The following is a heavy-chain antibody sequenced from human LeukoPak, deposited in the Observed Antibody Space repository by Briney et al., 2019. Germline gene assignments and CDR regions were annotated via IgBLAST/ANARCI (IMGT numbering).Heavy chain of an antibody. D-gene: IGHD3-22*01. CDR3: ARIFSSGYYYVDY. CDR1: GYTFTYRY. Sequence: ASVKVSCKASGYTFTYRYLHWVRQAPGQALEWMGWITPSNGNTNYAQKFQDRVTITRDRSMSTAYMELSSLRSDDTAVYYCARIFSSGYYYVDYWGQGTLVTVSS. V-gene: IGHV1-45*02. J-gene: IGHJ4*02. CDR2: ITPSNGNT.